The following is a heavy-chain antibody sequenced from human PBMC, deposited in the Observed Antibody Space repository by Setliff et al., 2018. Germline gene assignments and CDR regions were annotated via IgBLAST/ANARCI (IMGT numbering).Heavy chain of an antibody. J-gene: IGHJ4*02. CDR2: IKRDGREI. Sequence: ETLSLSCAASGFTFSSYWMSWVRQAPGKGLEWVANIKRDGREIYYVDSVKGRFSISRDNIKNSLYLQMNSLRSEDTAVYYCARALGGNYFDYWGPGIQVTVSS. CDR1: GFTFSSYW. CDR3: ARALGGNYFDY. V-gene: IGHV3-7*03. D-gene: IGHD2-15*01.